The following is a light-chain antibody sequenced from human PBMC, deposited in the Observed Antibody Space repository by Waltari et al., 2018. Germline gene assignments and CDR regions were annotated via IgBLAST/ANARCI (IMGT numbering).Light chain of an antibody. J-gene: IGKJ2*01. CDR1: QSLLYSSTNKNY. CDR3: QQYFDTLGEPT. V-gene: IGKV4-1*01. Sequence: DIVMTQSPDSLAVSLGERATINCKSSQSLLYSSTNKNYLAWYQQKPGQSPKLLISWASTRQSVVPDRFRGSGSGTDFTLTISSLQAADVAVYYGQQYFDTLGEPTFGQGTKLEIK. CDR2: WAS.